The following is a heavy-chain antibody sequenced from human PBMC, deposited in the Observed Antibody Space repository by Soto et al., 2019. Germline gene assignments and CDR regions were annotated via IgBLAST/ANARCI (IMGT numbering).Heavy chain of an antibody. D-gene: IGHD6-13*01. CDR3: AREVGAGTVSTLWRALDI. CDR2: ISFDGSTI. Sequence: QVQLVESGGGVVQPGRSRRLSCTASGFTLTNYAMHWVRQAPGKGLEWVAVISFDGSTIYYGDSVKGRFIISRCNSISGLYLKLNNVKSQDTAVYFSAREVGAGTVSTLWRALDIWGQGAMVTVSS. V-gene: IGHV3-30*04. J-gene: IGHJ3*01. CDR1: GFTLTNYA.